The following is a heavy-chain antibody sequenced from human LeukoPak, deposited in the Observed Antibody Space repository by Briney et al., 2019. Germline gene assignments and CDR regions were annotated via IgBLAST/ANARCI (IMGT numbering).Heavy chain of an antibody. V-gene: IGHV4-61*08. CDR2: IYYSGST. CDR1: GGSVTSSGYY. J-gene: IGHJ3*02. D-gene: IGHD3-22*01. Sequence: SETLSLTCTVSGGSVTSSGYYWSWVRQPPGKGLEYIGYIYYSGSTNYNPSLKSRVTISVDTSKNQFSLKLRSVTAADTAVCYCARDSASTGYMNAFDIWGQGTMVTVSS. CDR3: ARDSASTGYMNAFDI.